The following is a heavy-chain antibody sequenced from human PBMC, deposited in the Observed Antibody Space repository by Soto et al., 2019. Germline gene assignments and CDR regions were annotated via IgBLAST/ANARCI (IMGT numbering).Heavy chain of an antibody. CDR3: STRAYDTNGYYRFDP. J-gene: IGHJ5*01. CDR1: GGSFSGHS. Sequence: PSETRSFTCAVYGGSFSGHSWTWIRQSPGKGLEWIGDINHSGRVNYSPSLKSRVTISLDTSKNQFSLNLSAVTAADTAMYYCSTRAYDTNGYYRFDPWGQGTLVTVSS. D-gene: IGHD3-22*01. V-gene: IGHV4-34*01. CDR2: INHSGRV.